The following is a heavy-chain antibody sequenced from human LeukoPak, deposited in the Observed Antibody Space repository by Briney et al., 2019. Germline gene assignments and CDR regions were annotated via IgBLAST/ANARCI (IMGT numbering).Heavy chain of an antibody. CDR3: ARDRSYSRDY. D-gene: IGHD3-10*01. CDR1: GFTFSDYY. J-gene: IGHJ4*02. V-gene: IGHV3-11*05. Sequence: GGSLRLSCAASGFTFSDYYMTWIRQAPGKGLEWVSYISGSSSPTNYADSVKGRFTISRDNAKDSLYLQMDSLRAEDTAVYYCARDRSYSRDYWGQGTLVTVSS. CDR2: ISGSSSPT.